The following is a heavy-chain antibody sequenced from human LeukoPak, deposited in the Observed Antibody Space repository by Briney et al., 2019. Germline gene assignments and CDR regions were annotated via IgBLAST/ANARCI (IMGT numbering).Heavy chain of an antibody. D-gene: IGHD2-15*01. CDR2: IYYSGST. Sequence: SETLSLTCTVSGGSISSGGYYWSWIRQHPGKGLEWIGYIYYSGSTYYNPSLKSRVTISVDTSKNQFSLKLSSVTAADTAVYYCARTGVVHAFDIWGQGTMVTVSS. V-gene: IGHV4-31*03. CDR1: GGSISSGGYY. J-gene: IGHJ3*02. CDR3: ARTGVVHAFDI.